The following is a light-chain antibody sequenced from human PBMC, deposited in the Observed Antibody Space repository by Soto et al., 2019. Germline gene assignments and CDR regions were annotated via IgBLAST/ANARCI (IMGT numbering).Light chain of an antibody. J-gene: IGKJ3*01. CDR3: QQYHTTPFT. Sequence: DIVRTQSPDSLGMSLGERATINCKYSQNILYNSKDKNYLAWYQQKPGQPPKLLIYCASTRESGVPDRFSGSGSGTDFTLTINGLQAEDVAVYFCQQYHTTPFTFGPGTKVDIK. CDR2: CAS. V-gene: IGKV4-1*01. CDR1: QNILYNSKDKNY.